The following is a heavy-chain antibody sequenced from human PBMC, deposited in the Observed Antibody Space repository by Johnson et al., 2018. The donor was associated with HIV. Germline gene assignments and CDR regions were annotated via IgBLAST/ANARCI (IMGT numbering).Heavy chain of an antibody. D-gene: IGHD2-21*02. CDR2: IRSKAYGETT. Sequence: EVQLVESGGGVVRPGGSLRLSCAASGFTFDDYAMSWFRQAPTKGLEWVSFIRSKAYGETTEYAASVKGRFTISRDDSKSITFLQMDSLKTEDTGMYYCTGGRDLRAFDIWGQGTMVTVSS. CDR1: GFTFDDYA. V-gene: IGHV3-49*03. CDR3: TGGRDLRAFDI. J-gene: IGHJ3*02.